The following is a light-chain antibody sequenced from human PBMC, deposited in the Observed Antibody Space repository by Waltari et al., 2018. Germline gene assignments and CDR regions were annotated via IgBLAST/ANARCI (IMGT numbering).Light chain of an antibody. J-gene: IGKJ4*01. CDR2: LRS. CDR3: MQALQTPLT. V-gene: IGKV2-28*01. CDR1: HSLLQSKAYNY. Sequence: DIVLTQSPLTLAVTPGEPASISCRTSHSLLQSKAYNYLDWYLQKPGQSPRLLIYLRSNRAAGVPDRFSGSGSGTDFTLKISRVEAEDVGVYYCMQALQTPLTFGGGTKVEIK.